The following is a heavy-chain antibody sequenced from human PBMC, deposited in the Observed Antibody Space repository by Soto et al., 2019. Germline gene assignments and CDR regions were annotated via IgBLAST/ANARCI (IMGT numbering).Heavy chain of an antibody. Sequence: EVQLVESGGGLVQPGGSLRLSCAASGFTFSSYSMNWVRQAAGKGLEWVSYISSSSSTIYYADSVKGRFTISRDNAKNSLYLRMNSLRAEDTAVYYCANDFWSGYYTPEAALDIWGQGTMVTVSS. V-gene: IGHV3-48*01. D-gene: IGHD3-3*01. CDR2: ISSSSSTI. CDR3: ANDFWSGYYTPEAALDI. J-gene: IGHJ3*02. CDR1: GFTFSSYS.